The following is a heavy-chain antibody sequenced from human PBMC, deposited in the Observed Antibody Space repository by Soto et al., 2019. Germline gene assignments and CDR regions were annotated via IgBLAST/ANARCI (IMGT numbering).Heavy chain of an antibody. J-gene: IGHJ6*02. CDR3: VGEGMDV. V-gene: IGHV1-8*01. CDR1: GYTFTSYD. Sequence: QVQLVQSGAEVKKPGASVEVSCKASGYTFTSYDINWVRQATGHGLEWMGFTNPNSGRTVYAQQFQGRVTVTWDTAVTTGYMDLSSLPSEDTAVYYCVGEGMDVWGQGTTVTVSS. CDR2: TNPNSGRT.